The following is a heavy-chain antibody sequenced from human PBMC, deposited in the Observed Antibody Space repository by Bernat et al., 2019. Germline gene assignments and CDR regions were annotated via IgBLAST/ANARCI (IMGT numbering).Heavy chain of an antibody. CDR3: ASGGVANSNYGELFDS. CDR2: INHSGST. Sequence: QVQLQQWGAGLLKPSETLSLTCAVSDGAFSTYYWGWIRQPPGKGLEWSVEINHSGSTNYNPSLKSRVTMSVDTSRNRFSLKLSSVTAADPAIYFCASGGVANSNYGELFDSWGQGTLLTVSS. J-gene: IGHJ4*02. V-gene: IGHV4-34*02. CDR1: DGAFSTYY. D-gene: IGHD4-4*01.